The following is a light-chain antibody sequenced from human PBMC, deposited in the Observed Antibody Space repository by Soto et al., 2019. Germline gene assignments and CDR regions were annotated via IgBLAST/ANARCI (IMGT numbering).Light chain of an antibody. J-gene: IGKJ1*01. Sequence: IQLIQSPSTLSASVGDRVTITCRASQGIRNDLGWYQQKPGKAPKLLIYAASSLQSGVPSRFSGSGSGTDFTLTISSLQPEDFATYYCLQDYNYPWTFGQGTKVDIK. CDR3: LQDYNYPWT. CDR2: AAS. V-gene: IGKV1-6*01. CDR1: QGIRND.